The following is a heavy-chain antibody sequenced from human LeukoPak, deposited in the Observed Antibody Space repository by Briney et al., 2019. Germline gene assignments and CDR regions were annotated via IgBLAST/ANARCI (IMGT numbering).Heavy chain of an antibody. J-gene: IGHJ4*02. D-gene: IGHD1-26*01. V-gene: IGHV1-69*04. CDR3: ARDAGTQWELPFDY. CDR1: GGTFGSYA. Sequence: SVKVSCKASGGTFGSYAISWVRQAPGQGLEWMGRIIPILGIANYAQKFQGRVTITADKSTSTAYMELSSLRSEDTAVYYCARDAGTQWELPFDYWGQGTLVTVSS. CDR2: IIPILGIA.